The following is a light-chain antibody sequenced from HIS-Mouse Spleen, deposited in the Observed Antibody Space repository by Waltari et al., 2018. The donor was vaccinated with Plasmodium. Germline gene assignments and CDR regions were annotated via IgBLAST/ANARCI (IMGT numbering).Light chain of an antibody. V-gene: IGKV3-11*01. CDR1: QSVSSY. CDR3: QQRSNWSIT. J-gene: IGKJ5*01. Sequence: EIVLTQSPATLSLSPGDRANISCRASQSVSSYLAWYQQNPGQAPRPLIYDASKRATGIPARFSGSGSGTDFTLTISSLEPEDCAVYYCQQRSNWSITFGQGTRLEIK. CDR2: DAS.